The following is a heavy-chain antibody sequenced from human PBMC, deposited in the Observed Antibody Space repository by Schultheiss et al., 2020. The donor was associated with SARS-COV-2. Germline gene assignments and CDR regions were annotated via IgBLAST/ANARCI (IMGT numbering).Heavy chain of an antibody. CDR2: ISSSSSYI. CDR3: AKPMAYCGGDCYPDAFDI. Sequence: GGSLRLSCAASGFTFSSYWMHWVRQAPGKGLEWVSSISSSSSYIYYADSVKGRFTISRDNSKNTLYLQMNSLRAEDTAVYYCAKPMAYCGGDCYPDAFDIWGQGTMVTVSS. J-gene: IGHJ3*02. D-gene: IGHD2-21*02. CDR1: GFTFSSYW. V-gene: IGHV3-21*04.